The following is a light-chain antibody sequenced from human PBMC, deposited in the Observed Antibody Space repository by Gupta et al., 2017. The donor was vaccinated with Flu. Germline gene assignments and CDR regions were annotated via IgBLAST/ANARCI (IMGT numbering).Light chain of an antibody. CDR2: EVS. CDR3: CSYAGSSTVV. V-gene: IGLV2-23*02. CDR1: SSDVGSYNL. Sequence: SITISCIGTSSDVGSYNLVSWYQQHSGKAPKLMIYEVSKRPSGVPNRFSGSKSGNTASLTISGLQAEDEADYYCCSYAGSSTVVFGGGTKLTVL. J-gene: IGLJ2*01.